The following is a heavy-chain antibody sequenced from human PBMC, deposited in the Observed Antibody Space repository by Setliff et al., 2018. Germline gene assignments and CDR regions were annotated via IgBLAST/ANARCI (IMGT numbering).Heavy chain of an antibody. CDR3: ARDPLTTNRRRAFDI. J-gene: IGHJ3*02. CDR1: GGSISSGGYY. Sequence: SETLSLTCTVSGGSISSGGYYWSWIRQHPGKGLEWIGHIYYSGSTYYNPSLKSRVTISVDTSKNQFSLKLSSVTAADTAVYYCARDPLTTNRRRAFDIWGQGTVVTVSS. CDR2: IYYSGST. V-gene: IGHV4-31*03. D-gene: IGHD4-17*01.